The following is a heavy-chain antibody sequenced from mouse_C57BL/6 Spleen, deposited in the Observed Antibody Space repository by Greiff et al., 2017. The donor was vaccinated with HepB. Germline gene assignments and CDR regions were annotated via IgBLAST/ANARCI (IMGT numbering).Heavy chain of an antibody. CDR1: GFSLTSYG. D-gene: IGHD2-5*01. J-gene: IGHJ4*01. Sequence: QVQLKESGPGLVQPSQSLSITCTVSGFSLTSYGVHWVRQSPGKGLEWLGVIWSGGSTDYNAAFISRLSISKDNSKSQVFFKMNSLQADDTAIYYCARNPTYYSNPHYYAMDYWGHGTSLTVSS. CDR3: ARNPTYYSNPHYYAMDY. V-gene: IGHV2-2*01. CDR2: IWSGGST.